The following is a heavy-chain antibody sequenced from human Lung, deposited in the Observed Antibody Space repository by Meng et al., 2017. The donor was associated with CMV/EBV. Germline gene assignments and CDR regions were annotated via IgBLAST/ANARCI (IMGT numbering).Heavy chain of an antibody. CDR1: GFTSRNYA. D-gene: IGHD6-13*01. CDR3: AKRGLAAAGSWDH. J-gene: IGHJ4*02. V-gene: IGHV3-23*01. Sequence: GGSLRLXCAASGFTSRNYAMSWVRQAPGKGLQWVSLISGTGGSTYYADSVKGRFTISRDNSRNTLYLQMNSLRAEDTAVYYCAKRGLAAAGSWDHWGQGTXVNGAS. CDR2: ISGTGGST.